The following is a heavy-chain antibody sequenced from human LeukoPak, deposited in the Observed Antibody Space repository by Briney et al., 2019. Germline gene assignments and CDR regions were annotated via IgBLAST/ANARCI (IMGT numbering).Heavy chain of an antibody. V-gene: IGHV3-7*01. Sequence: PGGSLRLSCAASGFPFSTYWMSWVRQAPGKGLEWVANIKQDGSEKYYVDSVKGRFTISRDNAKNSLHLQMNSLRAEDTAVYYCAREDSSGWYRDFDYWGQGTLVTVSS. CDR2: IKQDGSEK. CDR1: GFPFSTYW. D-gene: IGHD6-19*01. CDR3: AREDSSGWYRDFDY. J-gene: IGHJ4*02.